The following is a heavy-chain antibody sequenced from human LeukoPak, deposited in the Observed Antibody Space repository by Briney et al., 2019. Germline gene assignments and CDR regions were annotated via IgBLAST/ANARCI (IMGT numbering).Heavy chain of an antibody. CDR3: RIIYCKATNCYAKGDY. Sequence: ASETLSLTCTVSGGSVNSSSYYWGWIRQPPGKGLEWIGSIYYSGSTYYNPSLKSRLTISVDTSNNQFSLNLSSVTAAGTAVYYCRIIYCKATNCYAKGDYWSQGTLVTISS. CDR1: GGSVNSSSYY. CDR2: IYYSGST. D-gene: IGHD2-2*01. V-gene: IGHV4-39*01. J-gene: IGHJ4*02.